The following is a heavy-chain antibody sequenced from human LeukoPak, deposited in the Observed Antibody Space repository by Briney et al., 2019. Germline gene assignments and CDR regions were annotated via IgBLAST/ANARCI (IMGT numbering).Heavy chain of an antibody. CDR3: AKDTWSRYSGGWYIDH. D-gene: IGHD6-19*01. Sequence: PGRSLRLSCAASGFAFGEYVVCGGRHVPGGGVEGVSGINWNSGTIGYADYVKCRYTISSDYAKNSLNLQMNSLRPEDTAISYCAKDTWSRYSGGWYIDHWGQGTLVTVSS. V-gene: IGHV3-9*01. CDR1: GFAFGEYV. CDR2: INWNSGTI. J-gene: IGHJ4*02.